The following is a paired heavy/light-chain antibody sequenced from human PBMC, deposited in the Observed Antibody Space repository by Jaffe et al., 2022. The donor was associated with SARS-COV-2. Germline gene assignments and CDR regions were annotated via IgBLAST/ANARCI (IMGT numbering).Heavy chain of an antibody. J-gene: IGHJ6*02. Sequence: EEQLVESGGGLVHRGGSLRLSCAASGFTFRTYSMNWVRQAPGKGLEWVSYSSSGSTIYYADSVKGRFTISRDDAKNSLYLQMNSLTDEDTAVYYCAREMSGGNRPYYYYGMDVWGQGTTVTVSS. D-gene: IGHD2-15*01. CDR1: GFTFRTYS. CDR3: AREMSGGNRPYYYYGMDV. V-gene: IGHV3-48*02. CDR2: SSSGSTI.
Light chain of an antibody. J-gene: IGKJ4*01. CDR2: AAS. Sequence: DIQMTQSPSSLSASVGDRVTITCRASQTISSFLNWYQQKPGKAPKLLIYAASSLQSGVPSRFSGSGSGTDFTLTISSLQPEDFATYYCQQSYGTPGTFGGGTKVEIK. CDR3: QQSYGTPGT. V-gene: IGKV1-39*01. CDR1: QTISSF.